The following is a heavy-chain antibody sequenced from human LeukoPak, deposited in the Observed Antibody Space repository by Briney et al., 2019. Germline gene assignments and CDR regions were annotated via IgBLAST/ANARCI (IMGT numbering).Heavy chain of an antibody. CDR2: ISYDGSNK. V-gene: IGHV3-30*18. J-gene: IGHJ6*02. Sequence: PGGSLRLSCAASGFTFSSYGMDWVRQAPGKGLEWVAFISYDGSNKYYIDSVKGRFTISRDNSKNTLYLQMNSLRAEDTAVYYCAKDRSSGSAGSYGMDVWGQGTTVTVSS. CDR1: GFTFSSYG. CDR3: AKDRSSGSAGSYGMDV.